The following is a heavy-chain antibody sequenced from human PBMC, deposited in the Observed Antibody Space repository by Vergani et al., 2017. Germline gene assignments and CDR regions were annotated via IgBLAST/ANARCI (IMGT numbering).Heavy chain of an antibody. V-gene: IGHV4-39*01. J-gene: IGHJ4*02. Sequence: QLQLQESGPGLVKPSETLSLTCTVSGGSISSSSYYWGWIRQPPGKGLEWIGSIYYSGSTYYNPSLKSRVTISVDTSKNQFSLKLSSVTAADTAVYYCARGKRYCSSTSCQPFDYWGQGTLVAVSS. CDR3: ARGKRYCSSTSCQPFDY. D-gene: IGHD2-2*01. CDR1: GGSISSSSYY. CDR2: IYYSGST.